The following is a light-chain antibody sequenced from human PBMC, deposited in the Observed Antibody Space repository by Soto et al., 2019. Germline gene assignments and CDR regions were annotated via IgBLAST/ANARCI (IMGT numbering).Light chain of an antibody. CDR2: QVT. V-gene: IGLV2-14*01. CDR1: GSDIATFNY. Sequence: QSALAQPAFMSGSPGQSITISCTGSGSDIATFNYVSWYQQYPGKAPKLLIYQVTSRASGVSHRFSGSKSGNTAALTISGLQPEDEAEYYCNSYSSTSFYVFGTGTKVTVL. J-gene: IGLJ1*01. CDR3: NSYSSTSFYV.